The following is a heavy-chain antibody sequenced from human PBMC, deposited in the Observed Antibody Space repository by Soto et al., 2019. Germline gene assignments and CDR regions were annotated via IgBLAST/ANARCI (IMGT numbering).Heavy chain of an antibody. CDR2: ISYDGSNK. CDR1: GFTFSSYG. D-gene: IGHD2-15*01. J-gene: IGHJ1*01. Sequence: QVQLVESGGGVVQPGRSLRLSCAASGFTFSSYGMHWVRQAPGKGLEWVAVISYDGSNKYYADSVKGRFTISRDNSKNTLYLQMNSLRDEDTAVYYCAKGGTVVRGYFQHWGQGTLVTVSS. CDR3: AKGGTVVRGYFQH. V-gene: IGHV3-30*18.